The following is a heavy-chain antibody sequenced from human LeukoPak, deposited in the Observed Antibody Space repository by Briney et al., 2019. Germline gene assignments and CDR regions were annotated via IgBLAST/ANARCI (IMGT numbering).Heavy chain of an antibody. Sequence: GGSLRLSCAASGFTFSSYWMSWVRQAPAKGLEWVANIKQDGSDKYYVDSVKGRFTISRDNAKNSLYLQMNSLRAEDTAVYYCAKCLGDGGNYYFDYWGQGTLVTVSS. CDR3: AKCLGDGGNYYFDY. V-gene: IGHV3-7*03. CDR1: GFTFSSYW. CDR2: IKQDGSDK. J-gene: IGHJ4*02. D-gene: IGHD4-23*01.